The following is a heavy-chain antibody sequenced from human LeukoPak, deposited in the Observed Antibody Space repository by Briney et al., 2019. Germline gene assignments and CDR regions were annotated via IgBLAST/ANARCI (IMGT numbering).Heavy chain of an antibody. CDR3: ARGGLVPAAYYYYYGMDV. D-gene: IGHD2-2*01. CDR2: IYSGGST. V-gene: IGHV3-66*02. J-gene: IGHJ6*02. Sequence: PGGSLRLSCAASGFTVSINYVSWVRQAPGKGLEWVSVIYSGGSTYYADSVKGRFTISRDNSKNTLYLQMNSLRAEDTAVYYCARGGLVPAAYYYYYGMDVWGQGTTVTVSS. CDR1: GFTVSINY.